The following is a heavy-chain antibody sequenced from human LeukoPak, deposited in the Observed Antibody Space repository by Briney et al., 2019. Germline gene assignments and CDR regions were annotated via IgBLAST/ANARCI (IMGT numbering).Heavy chain of an antibody. J-gene: IGHJ5*02. CDR1: GFSLSTSGVA. CDR2: VFWNDDT. D-gene: IGHD4-17*01. Sequence: SGPTLVNPTQTLTLTCTFSGFSLSTSGVAVGWFRQPPGGALEWLALVFWNDDTFDNPSLDRRLTIAKDTSKNQVVLTMTNMDPVDTATFYCARRRSPSNGDWFDPWGQGTLVTVSS. V-gene: IGHV2-5*01. CDR3: ARRRSPSNGDWFDP.